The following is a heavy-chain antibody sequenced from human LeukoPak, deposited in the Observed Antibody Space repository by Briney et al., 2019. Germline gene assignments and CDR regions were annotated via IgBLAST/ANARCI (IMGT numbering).Heavy chain of an antibody. CDR2: IYYSGST. Sequence: SETLSLTCTVSGGSISSSTYYWGWVRQPPGKGLEWIGTIYYSGSTSYNPSLKSRVTISVDTSKNQFSLKLSSVTAADTALYYCARQGAGGRAFDIWGQGTMVTVSS. D-gene: IGHD1-26*01. V-gene: IGHV4-39*01. J-gene: IGHJ3*02. CDR1: GGSISSSTYY. CDR3: ARQGAGGRAFDI.